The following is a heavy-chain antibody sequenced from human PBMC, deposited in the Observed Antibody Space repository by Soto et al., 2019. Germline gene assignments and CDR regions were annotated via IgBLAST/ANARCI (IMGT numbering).Heavy chain of an antibody. CDR1: GGSISSGGYY. CDR2: IYYSGST. CDR3: ARGGSSRFDP. D-gene: IGHD6-13*01. J-gene: IGHJ5*02. V-gene: IGHV4-31*03. Sequence: SETLSLTCTVSGGSISSGGYYWSWFRQHPGKGLEWIGYIYYSGSTYYKPSLKSRVTISVDTSKNQFSLKLTSVTAADTAVYYCARGGSSRFDPWGQGTLVTVAS.